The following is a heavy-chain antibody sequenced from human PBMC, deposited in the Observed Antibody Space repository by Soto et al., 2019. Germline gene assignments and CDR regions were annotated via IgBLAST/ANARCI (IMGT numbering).Heavy chain of an antibody. D-gene: IGHD3-3*01. CDR1: GFTVSSVY. V-gene: IGHV3-66*01. Sequence: PGGSLRLSCAASGFTVSSVYSTWVRQAPGKGLEWVSVITSGGSTYYADSVRGRFTISRDNSKNTLYLQMNSLRAEDTAVYYCARDILGGAYDFWHGGQGTLVTVSS. CDR3: ARDILGGAYDFWH. J-gene: IGHJ4*02. CDR2: ITSGGST.